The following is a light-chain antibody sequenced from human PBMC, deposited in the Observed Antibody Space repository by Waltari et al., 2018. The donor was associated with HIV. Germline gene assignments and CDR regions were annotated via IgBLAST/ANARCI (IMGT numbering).Light chain of an antibody. J-gene: IGKJ2*03. V-gene: IGKV3-20*01. CDR2: GAS. CDR3: QRYGGSPPYS. Sequence: VLTQSPGTLSLSPGESATLSCRASQSISDTYLAWYQQKTGQAPRLLIYGASRRATGIPDRFSGSGSETDFTLTISRLQPEDFAVYYCQRYGGSPPYSFGQGTMLEIK. CDR1: QSISDTY.